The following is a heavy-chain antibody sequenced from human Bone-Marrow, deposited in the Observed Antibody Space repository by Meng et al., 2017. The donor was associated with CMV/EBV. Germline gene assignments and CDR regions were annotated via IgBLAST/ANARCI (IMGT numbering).Heavy chain of an antibody. D-gene: IGHD6-19*01. J-gene: IGHJ4*02. CDR2: IRYDGSNK. CDR1: GFTFSSYG. V-gene: IGHV3-30*02. Sequence: GESLKISCAASGFTFSSYGMHWVRQAPGKGLEWVAFIRYDGSNKYYADSVKGRFTISRDNSKNTLYLQMNSLRAEDTAVYYCAKDQPHVYSSGWYGYYFDYWGQGTLVTVSS. CDR3: AKDQPHVYSSGWYGYYFDY.